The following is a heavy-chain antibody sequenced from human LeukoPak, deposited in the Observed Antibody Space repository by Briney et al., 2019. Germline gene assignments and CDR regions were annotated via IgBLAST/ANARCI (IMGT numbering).Heavy chain of an antibody. Sequence: SETLSLTCTVSGDSISGNNWWTWVRQPPGKGLEWIGEISRSGSTNYNPSLKSRATISLDKSNNQFSVTLTSVTAADTAVYYCASRSDFTGEPYWGQGTLVTVSS. CDR3: ASRSDFTGEPY. J-gene: IGHJ4*02. V-gene: IGHV4-4*02. D-gene: IGHD1-14*01. CDR2: ISRSGST. CDR1: GDSISGNNW.